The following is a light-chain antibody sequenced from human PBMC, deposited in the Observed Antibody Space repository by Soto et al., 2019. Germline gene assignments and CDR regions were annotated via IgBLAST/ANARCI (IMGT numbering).Light chain of an antibody. J-gene: IGKJ1*01. CDR2: AAS. Sequence: DIKMNQSPSSLSASVGDRVTITCRASQGISKYLAWYQQKPGKVPKLLIYAASSLHSGVPSRFSGRGSGTDFTLTISSLQTEDVATYYCQNYFSTPRTFGQGTKVDIK. V-gene: IGKV1-27*01. CDR3: QNYFSTPRT. CDR1: QGISKY.